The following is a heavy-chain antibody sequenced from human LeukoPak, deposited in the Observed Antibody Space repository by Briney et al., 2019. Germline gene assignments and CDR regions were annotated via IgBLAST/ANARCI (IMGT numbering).Heavy chain of an antibody. D-gene: IGHD3-10*01. CDR2: INPNSGGT. Sequence: ASVKVSCKASGYTFTGYYMHWVRQAPGQGLEWMGWINPNSGGTNCAQKFQGWVTMTRDTSISTAYMELSRLRSDDTAVYYCARDLSAGDYYYGMDVWGQGTTVTVSS. J-gene: IGHJ6*02. CDR3: ARDLSAGDYYYGMDV. V-gene: IGHV1-2*04. CDR1: GYTFTGYY.